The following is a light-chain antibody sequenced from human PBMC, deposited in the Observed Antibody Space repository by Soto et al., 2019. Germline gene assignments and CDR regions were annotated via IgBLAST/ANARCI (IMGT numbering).Light chain of an antibody. CDR3: QQYYSSPRT. Sequence: DIVMTQSPDSLAVSLGERATINCKSSQTVLYRSNNMNYLSWYQQKPGQPPKLLIYWASTRESGVPDRFSGSGSETDFTLTISSLQAEDVAVYYCQQYYSSPRTFGGGTKVEIK. J-gene: IGKJ4*01. CDR2: WAS. CDR1: QTVLYRSNNMNY. V-gene: IGKV4-1*01.